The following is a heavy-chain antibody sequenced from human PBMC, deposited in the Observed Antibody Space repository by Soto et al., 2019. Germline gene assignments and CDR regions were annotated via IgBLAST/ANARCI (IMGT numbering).Heavy chain of an antibody. Sequence: PGGSLRLSCAASGFTFNTYAMSWVRQAPGKGLEWVSAVSGSGGSTFYADSVKGRFAISRDNSKKTLYLQMNSLRAEDTAVYYCAKFSATSVYDISSAPGYWGQGTLVTVSS. D-gene: IGHD6-6*01. CDR2: VSGSGGST. V-gene: IGHV3-23*01. J-gene: IGHJ4*02. CDR3: AKFSATSVYDISSAPGY. CDR1: GFTFNTYA.